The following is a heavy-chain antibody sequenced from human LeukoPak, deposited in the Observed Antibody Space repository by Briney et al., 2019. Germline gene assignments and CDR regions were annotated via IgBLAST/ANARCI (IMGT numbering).Heavy chain of an antibody. J-gene: IGHJ4*02. D-gene: IGHD6-19*01. Sequence: GESLRISCKGSGYSFTNYWITWVRQMPGKSLEWMGRIDPTDSYTNYSPSFQGHVTISADKSINTAYLQWSSLKASDTAMYYCARQSSGWYSDYWAQGTLVTVSS. CDR2: IDPTDSYT. V-gene: IGHV5-10-1*01. CDR3: ARQSSGWYSDY. CDR1: GYSFTNYW.